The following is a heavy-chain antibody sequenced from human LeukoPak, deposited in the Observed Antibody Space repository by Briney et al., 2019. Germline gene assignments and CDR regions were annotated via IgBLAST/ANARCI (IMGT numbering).Heavy chain of an antibody. V-gene: IGHV5-51*01. J-gene: IGHJ5*02. D-gene: IGHD1-14*01. CDR2: IYPGDSDT. CDR1: GYSFTNYW. Sequence: GESLKISCKGSGYSFTNYWIGWVRQMPGKGLEWMGIIYPGDSDTRYSPSFQGQVTISADKSISTAYLQWSSLKASDTAMYYCARHVSGSGTRAYNWFDPWGQGTLVTVSS. CDR3: ARHVSGSGTRAYNWFDP.